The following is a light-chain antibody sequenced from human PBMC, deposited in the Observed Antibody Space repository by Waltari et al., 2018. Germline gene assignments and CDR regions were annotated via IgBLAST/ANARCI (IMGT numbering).Light chain of an antibody. CDR3: SSFSTSSTLLL. Sequence: QSALSQPASVSGSHGQSISIPCPGTSSDVGGHNYVSWYQQHPGKAPKLLIYRPSGVSNRFSGSKSGNAASLTISGLQAEDEGDYYCSSFSTSSTLLLFGGGTKLTVL. CDR1: SSDVGGHNY. V-gene: IGLV2-14*03. J-gene: IGLJ2*01.